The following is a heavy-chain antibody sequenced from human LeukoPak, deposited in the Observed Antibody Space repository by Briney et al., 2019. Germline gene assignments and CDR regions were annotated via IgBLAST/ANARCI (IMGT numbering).Heavy chain of an antibody. CDR1: GASIRSGDHH. J-gene: IGHJ4*02. CDR3: ARGGGGYTLYSFDY. D-gene: IGHD3-22*01. Sequence: SETLSLTCTVAGASIRSGDHHWRWLRQSAGEGLEWIGYIYFSGSRSSNPSLRSRLTISVDTSKSQFSLKLRSMTVADTAIYYCARGGGGYTLYSFDYWGEGALVTVS. V-gene: IGHV4-30-4*01. CDR2: IYFSGSR.